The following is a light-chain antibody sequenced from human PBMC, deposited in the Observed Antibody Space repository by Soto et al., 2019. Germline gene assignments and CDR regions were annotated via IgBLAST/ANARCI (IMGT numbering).Light chain of an antibody. CDR1: QNIYSN. J-gene: IGKJ1*01. CDR2: RAS. V-gene: IGKV3-15*01. Sequence: EIVLTQSPPTLSLSPGERATFSCRASQNIYSNIAWYQQRPGQAPRLLIYRASTRATGVPARFSGSGSGTEFTLTISSLQSEDFAVYSCLQYHNLWAFGQGTKVDIK. CDR3: LQYHNLWA.